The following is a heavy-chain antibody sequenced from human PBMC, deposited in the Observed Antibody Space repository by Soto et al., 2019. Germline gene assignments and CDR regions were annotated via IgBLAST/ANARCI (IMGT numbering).Heavy chain of an antibody. CDR1: GYTFTSYD. D-gene: IGHD1-1*01. CDR2: MNPNSGNT. V-gene: IGHV1-8*01. Sequence: QVQLVQSGAEVKKPGASVKVSCKASGYTFTSYDINWVRQATGQGLEWMGWMNPNSGNTGYAQKFQGRVTMTRNTSISTAYMELSSLRSEDTAVYYCPSQPTTGTTFDYWGQGTLVTVSS. J-gene: IGHJ4*02. CDR3: PSQPTTGTTFDY.